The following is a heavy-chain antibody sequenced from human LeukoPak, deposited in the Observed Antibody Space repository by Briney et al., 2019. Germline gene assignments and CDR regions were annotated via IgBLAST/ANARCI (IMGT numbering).Heavy chain of an antibody. CDR1: GYTFTGYY. CDR3: ARARGYCSGGSCRNWFDP. V-gene: IGHV1-2*06. Sequence: ASVKVSCKASGYTFTGYYMHWVRQAPGQGLEWMGRINPNSGGTNYAQKFQGRVTMTRDTSISTAYMELSRLRSDDTAVYYCARARGYCSGGSCRNWFDPWGQGTLVTVSS. D-gene: IGHD2-15*01. J-gene: IGHJ5*02. CDR2: INPNSGGT.